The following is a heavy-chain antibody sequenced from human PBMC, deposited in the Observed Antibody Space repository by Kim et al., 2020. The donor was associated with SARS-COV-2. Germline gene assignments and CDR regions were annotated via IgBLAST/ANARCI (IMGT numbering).Heavy chain of an antibody. Sequence: SVKVSCKASGGTFSSYAVNWVRQAPGQGLEWMGGIIPIFGTANYAQKFQGRVTITADESTFTAYMDLRSLRSEDTAVYYCARPRGPYNYYGMDVWGQGTTVIVSS. V-gene: IGHV1-69*13. D-gene: IGHD5-12*01. CDR1: GGTFSSYA. J-gene: IGHJ6*02. CDR2: IIPIFGTA. CDR3: ARPRGPYNYYGMDV.